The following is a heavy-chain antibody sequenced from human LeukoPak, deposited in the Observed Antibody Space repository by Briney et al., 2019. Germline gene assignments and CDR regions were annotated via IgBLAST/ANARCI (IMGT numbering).Heavy chain of an antibody. CDR3: ARSLIGSDDY. J-gene: IGHJ4*02. D-gene: IGHD1-20*01. V-gene: IGHV3-74*01. CDR1: GFTFRNSW. CDR2: VNPDGSAT. Sequence: GGSLRLSCAASGFTFRNSWMHWVRQGPGKGLVWVSRVNPDGSATTYADSVKGRFTISRDNVKNTLYLQMNSLRAEDTAVYYCARSLIGSDDYWGQGSLVTVSS.